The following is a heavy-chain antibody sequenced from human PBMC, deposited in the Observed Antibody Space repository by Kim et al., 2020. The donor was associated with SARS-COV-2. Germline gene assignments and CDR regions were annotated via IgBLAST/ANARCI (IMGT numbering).Heavy chain of an antibody. Sequence: KYYRTSLKTRLTISKDTSKTQVVLTMTNMDPVDTATYYCARMPASIVAADYWGQGTLVTVSS. CDR3: ARMPASIVAADY. J-gene: IGHJ4*02. V-gene: IGHV2-70*01. D-gene: IGHD6-13*01. CDR2: K.